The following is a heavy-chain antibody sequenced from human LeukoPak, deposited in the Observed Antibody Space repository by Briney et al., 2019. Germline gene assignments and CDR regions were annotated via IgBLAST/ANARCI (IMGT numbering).Heavy chain of an antibody. CDR2: ISPYNAYT. J-gene: IGHJ6*03. CDR1: GYTTNTFG. Sequence: ASVKVSCTASGYTTNTFGITWVRQAPGQGLEWIGWISPYNAYTKYADRLQGRVTLTTDTSTTTSYMELRSLRSDDTALYFCANVAKGRYFYYYMDVWGKGTTVIVS. CDR3: ANVAKGRYFYYYMDV. D-gene: IGHD2-15*01. V-gene: IGHV1-18*01.